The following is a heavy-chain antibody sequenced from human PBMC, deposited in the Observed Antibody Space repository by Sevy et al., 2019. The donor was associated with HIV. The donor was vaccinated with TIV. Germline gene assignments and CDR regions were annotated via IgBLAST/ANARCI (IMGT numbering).Heavy chain of an antibody. CDR1: GFTFSDDY. CDR2: ISSSGSTI. Sequence: GGSLRLSCAASGFTFSDDYMSWIRQAPGKGLEWVSYISSSGSTIYYADSVKGRFTISRDNAKNSLYLQMNSLRAEDTAVYYCARIRDSSSWYTLDYWGQGTLVTVSS. V-gene: IGHV3-11*01. D-gene: IGHD6-13*01. CDR3: ARIRDSSSWYTLDY. J-gene: IGHJ4*02.